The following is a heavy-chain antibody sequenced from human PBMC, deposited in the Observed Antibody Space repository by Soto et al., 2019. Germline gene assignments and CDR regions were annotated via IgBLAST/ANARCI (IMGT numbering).Heavy chain of an antibody. D-gene: IGHD3-3*01. Sequence: GASVKVSCKASGGTLSSYAISWVRQAPGQGLEWMGGIIPIFGTANYAQKFQGRVTITADESTSTAYMELSSLRSEDTAVYYCAIVSRFWSGYYKGPLYYYYYYGMDVWGQGTTVTVSS. CDR2: IIPIFGTA. CDR1: GGTLSSYA. CDR3: AIVSRFWSGYYKGPLYYYYYYGMDV. J-gene: IGHJ6*02. V-gene: IGHV1-69*13.